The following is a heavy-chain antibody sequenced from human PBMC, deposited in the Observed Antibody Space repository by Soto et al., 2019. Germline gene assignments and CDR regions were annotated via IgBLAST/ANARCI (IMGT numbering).Heavy chain of an antibody. J-gene: IGHJ6*02. CDR1: GYTFTSYG. V-gene: IGHV1-18*01. CDR3: AMVDVYVTPSPQDV. Sequence: QVQLVQSGAEVKNPGASVKVSCKASGYTFTSYGIGWARQAPGQGLEWMGWINTYNGNTNYAQNVQGRVTLTTDTSTSTAYMGLRSLRSNATAIYYCAMVDVYVTPSPQDVWGQGTTVIVSS. D-gene: IGHD3-16*01. CDR2: INTYNGNT.